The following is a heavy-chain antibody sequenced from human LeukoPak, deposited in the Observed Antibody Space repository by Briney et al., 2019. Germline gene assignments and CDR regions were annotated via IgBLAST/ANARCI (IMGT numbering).Heavy chain of an antibody. J-gene: IGHJ6*02. CDR3: ARFYHYYGMDV. CDR2: IYYSGST. Sequence: SETLSLTCTVSGGSISSYYWSWIRRPPGKGLEWIGYIYYSGSTNYNPSLKSRVTISVDTSKNQFSLKLSSVTAADTAVYYCARFYHYYGMDVWGQGTTVTVSS. V-gene: IGHV4-59*08. CDR1: GGSISSYY.